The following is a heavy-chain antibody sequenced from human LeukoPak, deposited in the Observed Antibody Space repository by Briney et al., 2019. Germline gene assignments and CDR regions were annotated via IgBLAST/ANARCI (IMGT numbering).Heavy chain of an antibody. CDR3: AKGGFMTTDFDP. CDR1: GFTFVNYA. CDR2: ISGSGGST. J-gene: IGHJ5*02. D-gene: IGHD4-11*01. V-gene: IGHV3-23*01. Sequence: GGSLRLSCAGSGFTFVNYALTWVRQAPGKGLEWISAISGSGGSTYYADSVKGRFTISRDNSKNTLYLQMNSLRAEDTAVYYCAKGGFMTTDFDPWGQGTLVTVSS.